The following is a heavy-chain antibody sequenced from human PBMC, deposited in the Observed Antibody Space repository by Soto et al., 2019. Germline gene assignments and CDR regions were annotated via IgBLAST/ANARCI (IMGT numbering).Heavy chain of an antibody. J-gene: IGHJ6*02. Sequence: QVQLVQSGAEMKKPGASVKVSCKVSGYTLTELSMHWVRQAPGKGLEWMGGFDPEDGETIYAQKFQGRVTMTEDTSTDTAYMELSSLRSEDTAVYYCATDLGIAAAGNGNYYGMDVWGQGTTVTVSS. CDR1: GYTLTELS. D-gene: IGHD6-13*01. V-gene: IGHV1-24*01. CDR2: FDPEDGET. CDR3: ATDLGIAAAGNGNYYGMDV.